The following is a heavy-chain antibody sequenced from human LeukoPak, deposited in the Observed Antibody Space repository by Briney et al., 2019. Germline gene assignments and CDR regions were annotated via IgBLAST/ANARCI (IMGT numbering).Heavy chain of an antibody. CDR1: GGSISSYY. CDR3: ARDVYYYDSSGYLSFDY. J-gene: IGHJ4*02. V-gene: IGHV4-59*12. Sequence: SETLSLTCTVSGGSISSYYWSWIRQPPGKGLEWIGYIYYSGSTNYNPSLKSRVTMSVDTSKNQFSLKLSSVTAADTAVYYCARDVYYYDSSGYLSFDYWGQGTLVTVSS. D-gene: IGHD3-22*01. CDR2: IYYSGST.